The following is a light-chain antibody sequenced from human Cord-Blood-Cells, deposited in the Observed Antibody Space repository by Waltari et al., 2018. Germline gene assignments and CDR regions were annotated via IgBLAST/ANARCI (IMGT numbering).Light chain of an antibody. J-gene: IGLJ3*02. CDR3: AAWDDSLNGSNWV. Sequence: QSVLTQPPSASGTPGQRVTISCSGSSSNIGSTTVNWYQQLPGTAPKLLIYSNNQRPSGVPDRFSGSKSGTSASLAISGLQSEDEADYYCAAWDDSLNGSNWVFGGGTKLTVL. CDR2: SNN. CDR1: SSNIGSTT. V-gene: IGLV1-44*01.